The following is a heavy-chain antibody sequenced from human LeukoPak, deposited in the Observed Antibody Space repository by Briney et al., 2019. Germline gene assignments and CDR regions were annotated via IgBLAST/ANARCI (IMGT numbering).Heavy chain of an antibody. Sequence: ASVKVPCKASGYTFTSYDINWVRQATGQGLEWMGWMNPNSGNTGYAQKFQGRVTMTRNTSISTAYMELSSLRSEDTAVYYCVYDYGDYVFDYWGQGTLVTVSS. V-gene: IGHV1-8*01. CDR1: GYTFTSYD. J-gene: IGHJ4*02. CDR2: MNPNSGNT. D-gene: IGHD4-17*01. CDR3: VYDYGDYVFDY.